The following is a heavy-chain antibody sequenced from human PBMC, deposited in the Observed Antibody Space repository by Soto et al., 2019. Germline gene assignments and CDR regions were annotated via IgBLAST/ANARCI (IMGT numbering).Heavy chain of an antibody. D-gene: IGHD3-9*01. J-gene: IGHJ5*02. V-gene: IGHV4-59*02. Sequence: PSETLSLTCTVSGGSVSSYNWSWIRQPPGEGLEWIGYIYYSGSTNYNPSLKSRVTISVDTSKNQFSLKLSSVTAPDTAVYYCGTFYYHISTGYSKRWFDPWGEGTLVTVSS. CDR3: GTFYYHISTGYSKRWFDP. CDR1: GGSVSSYN. CDR2: IYYSGST.